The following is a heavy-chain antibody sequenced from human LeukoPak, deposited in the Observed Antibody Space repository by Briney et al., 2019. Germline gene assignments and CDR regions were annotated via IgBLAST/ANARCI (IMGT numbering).Heavy chain of an antibody. Sequence: GGTLRLFCAASGFTFSSYWMSWVRQAPGKGLVWVANIKQDGSEKHYEDSVKGRFTISRDNAKNSLYLQMNSLRAEDTAVYYCARSGGWEGDYFDYWGQGTLVTVSS. CDR2: IKQDGSEK. CDR3: ARSGGWEGDYFDY. CDR1: GFTFSSYW. V-gene: IGHV3-7*03. J-gene: IGHJ4*02. D-gene: IGHD6-19*01.